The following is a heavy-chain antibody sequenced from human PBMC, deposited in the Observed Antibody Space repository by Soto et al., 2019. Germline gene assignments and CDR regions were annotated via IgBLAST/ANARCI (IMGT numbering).Heavy chain of an antibody. J-gene: IGHJ4*02. Sequence: QVQFVQSGAEVKKPGASVKVSCKTPGYTFTRYNIPWVRQAPGQRLEGRGWINVGNGNTRYSQKFQGRLTLTRDTPGTTSSLQLNSFISEDTAVYYCATPLDYDGCLDSWGQGTLVTVSS. CDR1: GYTFTRYN. D-gene: IGHD3-22*01. V-gene: IGHV1-3*01. CDR2: INVGNGNT. CDR3: ATPLDYDGCLDS.